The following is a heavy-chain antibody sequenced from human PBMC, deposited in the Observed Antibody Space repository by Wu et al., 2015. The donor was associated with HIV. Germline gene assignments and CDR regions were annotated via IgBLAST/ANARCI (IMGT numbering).Heavy chain of an antibody. CDR3: ARGAGDYDLNY. V-gene: IGHV1-8*01. D-gene: IGHD3-3*01. Sequence: SGYTITTYDFNWVRQAPGQGLEWMGWMNSNNGKTGYGQKFQGRVAMTTDTSTGTAYMELRSLRSDDTAVYFCARGAGDYDLNYWGQGTLITVSS. CDR1: GYTITTYD. J-gene: IGHJ4*02. CDR2: MNSNNGKT.